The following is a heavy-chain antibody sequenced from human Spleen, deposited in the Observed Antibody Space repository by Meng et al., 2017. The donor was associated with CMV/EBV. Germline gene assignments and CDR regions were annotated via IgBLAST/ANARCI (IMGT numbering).Heavy chain of an antibody. V-gene: IGHV1-46*01. CDR2: INPSGGST. D-gene: IGHD3-10*01. CDR3: ARRGVNDGFDM. Sequence: ASVKVSCKASGYTFTTSYLHWVRLAPGQGLEWMGIINPSGGSTTYAQNFQGRVTMTRDTSTSRVYMELSSLGSEDTAVYYCARRGVNDGFDMWGQGTMVTVSS. J-gene: IGHJ3*02. CDR1: GYTFTTSY.